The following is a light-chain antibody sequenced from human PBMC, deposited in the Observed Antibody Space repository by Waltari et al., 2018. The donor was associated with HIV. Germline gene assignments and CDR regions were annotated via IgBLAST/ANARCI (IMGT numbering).Light chain of an antibody. Sequence: QSVLTQPPSVSAAPGQKVTISSSGSRSNIGNTFVSWYQQLPGTAPELLIDENDGRPAGVPYRVSGSKSGTSATLGSTGLQTGDEADYYCATWDSSLSAVVFGGGTKLSVL. CDR2: END. CDR3: ATWDSSLSAVV. V-gene: IGLV1-51*02. CDR1: RSNIGNTF. J-gene: IGLJ3*02.